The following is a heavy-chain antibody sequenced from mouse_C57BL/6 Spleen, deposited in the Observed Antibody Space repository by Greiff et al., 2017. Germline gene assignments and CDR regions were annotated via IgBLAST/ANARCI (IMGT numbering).Heavy chain of an antibody. J-gene: IGHJ3*01. D-gene: IGHD2-3*01. CDR2: ISGGGGNT. CDR1: GFTFSSYT. CDR3: ANIYDGYWGFAY. V-gene: IGHV5-9*01. Sequence: EVMLVESGGGLVKPGGSLKLSCAASGFTFSSYTMSWVRQTPEKRLEWVATISGGGGNTYYPDSVKGRFTISRDNAKNTLYLQMSSLRSEDTALYYCANIYDGYWGFAYWGQGTLVTVSA.